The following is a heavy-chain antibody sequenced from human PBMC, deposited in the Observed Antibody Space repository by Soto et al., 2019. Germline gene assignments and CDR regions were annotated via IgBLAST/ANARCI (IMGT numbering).Heavy chain of an antibody. Sequence: SGPTLVNPTQTLTLTCAFSGFSLSTNGVRVGWIRQPPGMALEWLAIISWNDEKHYSPSLKNRLTITKDTSKNQVVLTMTNMDPVDTATYYCAHRRVWSSDWYDWFEPWGQGMLVTVSS. D-gene: IGHD6-19*01. CDR1: GFSLSTNGVR. J-gene: IGHJ5*02. CDR3: AHRRVWSSDWYDWFEP. V-gene: IGHV2-5*01. CDR2: ISWNDEK.